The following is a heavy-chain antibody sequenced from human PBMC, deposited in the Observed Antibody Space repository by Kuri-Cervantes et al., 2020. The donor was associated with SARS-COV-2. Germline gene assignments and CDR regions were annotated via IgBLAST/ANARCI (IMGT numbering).Heavy chain of an antibody. CDR3: AKDIAVATGYFDY. CDR1: GFTFSSYW. J-gene: IGHJ4*02. V-gene: IGHV3-23*01. Sequence: GESLKISCAASGFTFSSYWMSWVRQAPGKGLEWVSAISGSGGSTYYADSVKDRFTISRDNSKNTLYLQMNSLRAEDTAVYYCAKDIAVATGYFDYWGQGTLVTVSS. CDR2: ISGSGGST. D-gene: IGHD6-19*01.